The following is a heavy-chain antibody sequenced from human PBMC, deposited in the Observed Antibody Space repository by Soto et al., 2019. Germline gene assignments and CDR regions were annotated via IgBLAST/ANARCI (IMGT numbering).Heavy chain of an antibody. Sequence: LNISSKGSGYSFTNYWINCVRQMPGKGLEWMGRIDPDDSYTNYSPSFQGHVTISVDKSISTAYLQWSSLQASDTAIYYCARLPPPTYCSGSTCSGYWGQGTLVTVSS. CDR1: GYSFTNYW. D-gene: IGHD2-15*01. V-gene: IGHV5-10-1*01. J-gene: IGHJ4*02. CDR3: ARLPPPTYCSGSTCSGY. CDR2: IDPDDSYT.